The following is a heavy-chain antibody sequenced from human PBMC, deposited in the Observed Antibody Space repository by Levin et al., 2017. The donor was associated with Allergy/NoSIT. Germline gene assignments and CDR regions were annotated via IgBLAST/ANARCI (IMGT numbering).Heavy chain of an antibody. J-gene: IGHJ6*02. CDR2: IYYSGST. Sequence: SQTLSLTCTVSGGSISSYYWSWIRQPPGKGLEWIGYIYYSGSTNYNPSLKSRVTISVDTSKNQFSLKLSSVTAADTAVYYCARDGSIAARPDGMDVWGQGTTVTVSS. CDR3: ARDGSIAARPDGMDV. V-gene: IGHV4-59*01. D-gene: IGHD6-6*01. CDR1: GGSISSYY.